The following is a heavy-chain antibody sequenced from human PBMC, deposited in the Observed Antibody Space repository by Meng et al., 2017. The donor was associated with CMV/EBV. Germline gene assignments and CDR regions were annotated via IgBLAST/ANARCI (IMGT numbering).Heavy chain of an antibody. D-gene: IGHD3-9*01. V-gene: IGHV4-34*01. CDR1: GGSISSYY. Sequence: SETLSLTCTVSGGSISSYYWSWIRQPPGKGLEWIGEINHSGSTNYNPSLKSRVTISVDTSKNQFSLKLSSVTAADTAVYYCARVSGYFDWLLYENWLDPWGQGTLVTVSS. J-gene: IGHJ5*02. CDR3: ARVSGYFDWLLYENWLDP. CDR2: INHSGST.